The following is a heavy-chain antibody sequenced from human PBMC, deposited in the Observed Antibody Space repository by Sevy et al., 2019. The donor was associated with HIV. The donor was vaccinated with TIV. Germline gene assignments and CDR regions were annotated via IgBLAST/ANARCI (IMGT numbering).Heavy chain of an antibody. CDR1: GFTFSSFS. CDR3: ARDPSPGSTAIQDY. CDR2: INSRSTYI. J-gene: IGHJ4*02. D-gene: IGHD2-21*02. Sequence: GGSLRLSCTASGFTFSSFSMSWVRQAPGKGLEWVASINSRSTYIYHADPVKGRFTISRDNAKNSLYLQMNSLSAEDTAVYYCARDPSPGSTAIQDYWGPGTLVTVSS. V-gene: IGHV3-21*01.